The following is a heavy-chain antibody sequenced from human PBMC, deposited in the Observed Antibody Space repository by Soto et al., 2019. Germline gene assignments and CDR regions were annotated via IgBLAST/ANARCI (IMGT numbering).Heavy chain of an antibody. CDR1: GASISGFY. CDR3: VRDGTKTLRDWFDP. CDR2: IHATGAT. J-gene: IGHJ5*02. D-gene: IGHD1-1*01. V-gene: IGHV4-4*07. Sequence: SETLSLTCTVSGASISGFYWSWIRKSAGKGLEWIGRIHATGATDYNPSLKSRVMMSVDTSKKQFSLKLRSVTAADTAVYYCVRDGTKTLRDWFDPWGQGISVTVSS.